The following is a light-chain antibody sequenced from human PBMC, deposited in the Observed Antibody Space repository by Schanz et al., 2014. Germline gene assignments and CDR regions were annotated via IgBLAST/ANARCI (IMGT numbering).Light chain of an antibody. CDR1: SGHSNYA. J-gene: IGLJ2*01. CDR2: VNSDGSH. CDR3: QTWGTGIRV. V-gene: IGLV4-69*01. Sequence: CLGASVRLTCTLSSGHSNYAIAWHQQQPEKGPRYLMKVNSDGSHTKGDGIPDRFSGSSSGAERYLTIFSLQSEDEADYYCQTWGTGIRVFGGGTKLTVL.